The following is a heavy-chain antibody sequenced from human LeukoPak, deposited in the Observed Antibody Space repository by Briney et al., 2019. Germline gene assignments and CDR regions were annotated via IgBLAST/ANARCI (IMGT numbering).Heavy chain of an antibody. J-gene: IGHJ4*02. CDR2: ISAYNGNT. V-gene: IGHV1-18*04. CDR3: ARDVGCSSTSCYAHFDY. D-gene: IGHD2-2*01. Sequence: ASVKVSCKASGYTFTSYGISWVRQAPGQGLEWMGWISAYNGNTNYAQKLQGRVTMTTDTPTSTAYMELRSLRSDDTAVYYCARDVGCSSTSCYAHFDYWGQGTLVTVSS. CDR1: GYTFTSYG.